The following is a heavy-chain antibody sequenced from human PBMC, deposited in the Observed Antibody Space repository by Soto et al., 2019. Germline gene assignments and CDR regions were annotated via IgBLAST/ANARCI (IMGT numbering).Heavy chain of an antibody. CDR1: GFTFSSYG. J-gene: IGHJ4*02. V-gene: IGHV3-33*01. D-gene: IGHD2-15*01. Sequence: GGSLRLSCAASGFTFSSYGMHWVRQAPGKGLEWVAVIWYDGSNKYYADSVKGRFTISRDNSKNTLYLQMNSLRAEDTAVYYCARDSSGGSSNFDYWGQGTLVTVSS. CDR2: IWYDGSNK. CDR3: ARDSSGGSSNFDY.